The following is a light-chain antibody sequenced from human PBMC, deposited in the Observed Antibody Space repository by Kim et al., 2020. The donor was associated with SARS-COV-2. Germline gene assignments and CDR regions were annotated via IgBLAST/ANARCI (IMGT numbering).Light chain of an antibody. V-gene: IGLV6-57*03. CDR2: EDN. J-gene: IGLJ2*01. CDR3: QSYDSSNHVV. CDR1: SGSIASNY. Sequence: KTVTISCPRSSGSIASNYVQWHQQRPGSAPTTMIYEDNQRPFGVPDRFSGSIDSSSNSASLTISGLKTEDEADYYCQSYDSSNHVVFGGGTQLTVL.